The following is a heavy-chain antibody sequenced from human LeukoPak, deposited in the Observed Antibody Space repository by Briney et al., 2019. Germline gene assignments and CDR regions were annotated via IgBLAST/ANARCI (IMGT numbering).Heavy chain of an antibody. CDR3: ARESASLGIAVAGTGDY. CDR2: ISAYNGNT. D-gene: IGHD6-19*01. J-gene: IGHJ4*02. V-gene: IGHV1-18*04. CDR1: GYTFTSYY. Sequence: ASVKVSCKASGYTFTSYYMHWVRQAPGQGLEWMGWISAYNGNTNYAQKLQGRVTMTTDTSTSTAYMELRSLRSDDTAVYYCARESASLGIAVAGTGDYWGQGTLVTVSS.